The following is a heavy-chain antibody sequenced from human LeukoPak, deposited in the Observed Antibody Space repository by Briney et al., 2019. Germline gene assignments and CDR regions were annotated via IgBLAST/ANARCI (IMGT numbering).Heavy chain of an antibody. CDR2: INHSGST. CDR1: GGSFSGYY. CDR3: ARRSVLLWFGRHNWFDP. V-gene: IGHV4-34*01. D-gene: IGHD3-10*01. Sequence: SETLSLTCAVYGGSFSGYYWSWIRQPPGKGLEWIGEINHSGSTNYNPSLKSRVTISVDTSKNQFSLKLSSVTAADTAVYYCARRSVLLWFGRHNWFDPWGQGTLVTVSS. J-gene: IGHJ5*02.